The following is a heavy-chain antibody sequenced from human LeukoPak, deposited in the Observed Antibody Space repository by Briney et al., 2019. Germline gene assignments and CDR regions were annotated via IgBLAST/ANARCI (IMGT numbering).Heavy chain of an antibody. CDR3: ARVSSGWHYFDY. CDR2: INPNSGGT. V-gene: IGHV1-2*06. D-gene: IGHD6-19*01. Sequence: ASVKVSCKASGYTFTGYYMHWVRQAPGQGLEWMGRINPNSGGTNYAQKFQGRVTMTRDPSISTAYMELSRLRSDDTAVYYCARVSSGWHYFDYWGQGTLVTVSS. CDR1: GYTFTGYY. J-gene: IGHJ4*02.